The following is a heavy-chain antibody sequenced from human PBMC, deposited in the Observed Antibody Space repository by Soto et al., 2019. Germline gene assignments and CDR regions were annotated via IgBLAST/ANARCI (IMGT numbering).Heavy chain of an antibody. Sequence: QVQLVQSGAEVKKPGSSVKVSCKASGGTFSSYAISWVRQAPGQGLEWMGGIIPIFGTANYAQKFQGRVTITADESTSTAYMELSSLRSEDTAVYYCARAKSTAKVDALVVVPAAPWGHYYSYGMDVWGQGTTVTVSS. CDR2: IIPIFGTA. CDR3: ARAKSTAKVDALVVVPAAPWGHYYSYGMDV. J-gene: IGHJ6*02. D-gene: IGHD2-2*01. CDR1: GGTFSSYA. V-gene: IGHV1-69*01.